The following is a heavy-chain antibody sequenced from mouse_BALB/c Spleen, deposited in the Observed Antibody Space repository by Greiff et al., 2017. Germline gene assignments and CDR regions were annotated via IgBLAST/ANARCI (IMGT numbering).Heavy chain of an antibody. CDR1: GFTFSSYG. J-gene: IGHJ3*01. D-gene: IGHD2-2*01. V-gene: IGHV5-6*02. CDR3: ARHGGYDGFAY. CDR2: ISSGGSYT. Sequence: DVKLVESGGDLVKPGGSLKLSCAASGFTFSSYGMSWVRQTPDKRLEWVATISSGGSYTYYPDSVKGRFTISRDNAKNTLYLQMSSLKSEDTAMYYCARHGGYDGFAYWGQGTLVTVSA.